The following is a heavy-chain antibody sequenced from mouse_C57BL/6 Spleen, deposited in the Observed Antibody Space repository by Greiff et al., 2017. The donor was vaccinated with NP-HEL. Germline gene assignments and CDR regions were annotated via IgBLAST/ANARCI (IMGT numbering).Heavy chain of an antibody. V-gene: IGHV5-6*01. CDR3: ARQPGGSRYFDV. J-gene: IGHJ1*03. CDR1: GFTFSSYG. Sequence: EVHLVESGGDLVKPGGSLKLSCAASGFTFSSYGMSWVRQTPDKRLEWVATISSGGSYTYYPDSVKGRFTISRDNAKNTLYLQMSSLKSEDTAMYYCARQPGGSRYFDVWGTGTTVTVSS. CDR2: ISSGGSYT.